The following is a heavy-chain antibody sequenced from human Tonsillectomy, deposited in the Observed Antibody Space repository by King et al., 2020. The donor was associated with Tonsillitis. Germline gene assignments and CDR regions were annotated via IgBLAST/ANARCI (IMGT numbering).Heavy chain of an antibody. Sequence: VQLVESGGGVVQAGRSLRLSCAASGFTLSTYGIHWVLQAPGKGLEWVAVIWNEGSNKYYADSVKGRFTISRDNSKNTVYLQMNSLRVEDTAVYYCARKEVGSNYLFDVWGQGTLVAVSS. CDR3: ARKEVGSNYLFDV. CDR1: GFTLSTYG. CDR2: IWNEGSNK. V-gene: IGHV3-33*01. J-gene: IGHJ3*01. D-gene: IGHD4-11*01.